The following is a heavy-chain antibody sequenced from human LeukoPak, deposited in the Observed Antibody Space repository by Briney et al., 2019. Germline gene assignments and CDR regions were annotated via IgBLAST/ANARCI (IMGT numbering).Heavy chain of an antibody. J-gene: IGHJ4*02. CDR2: IKQDGSEK. D-gene: IGHD2-15*01. CDR3: ARDPYCSGGSCYLDY. V-gene: IGHV3-7*01. Sequence: QPGGSLRLSCAASGFTFSSYWMSWVRQAPGKGLEWVANIKQDGSEKYYVDSVKGRFTISRDNAKNSLYLQMNSLRAGDTAVYYCARDPYCSGGSCYLDYWGQGTLVTVSS. CDR1: GFTFSSYW.